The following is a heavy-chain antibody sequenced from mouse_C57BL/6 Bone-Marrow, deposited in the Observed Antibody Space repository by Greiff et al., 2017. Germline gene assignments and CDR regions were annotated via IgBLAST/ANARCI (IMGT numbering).Heavy chain of an antibody. CDR3: ARDYYGSSYRPFAY. Sequence: EVNVVESGGGLVKPGGSLKLSCAASGFTFSSYAMSWVRQTPEKRLEWVATISDGGSYTYYPDNVKGRFTISRDNAKNNLYLQMSHLKSEDTAMYYCARDYYGSSYRPFAYWGQGTLVTVSA. CDR1: GFTFSSYA. D-gene: IGHD1-1*01. J-gene: IGHJ3*01. CDR2: ISDGGSYT. V-gene: IGHV5-4*01.